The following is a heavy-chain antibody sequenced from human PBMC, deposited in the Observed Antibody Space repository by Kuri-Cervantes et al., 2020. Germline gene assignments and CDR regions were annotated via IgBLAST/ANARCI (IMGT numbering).Heavy chain of an antibody. CDR3: ARESDSSGYFYYYFDY. CDR1: GGSISSGSYY. Sequence: LRLSCTVSGGSISSGSYYWSWIRQPAGKGLEWIGRIYTSGNTNYSPSLKSRVTISVDTSKNQFSLKLSSVTAADTAVYYCARESDSSGYFYYYFDYWGQGTLVTVSS. J-gene: IGHJ4*02. V-gene: IGHV4-61*02. CDR2: IYTSGNT. D-gene: IGHD3-22*01.